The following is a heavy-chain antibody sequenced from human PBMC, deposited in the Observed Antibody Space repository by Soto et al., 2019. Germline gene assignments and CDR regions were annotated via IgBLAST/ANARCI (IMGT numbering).Heavy chain of an antibody. CDR1: GYTFTGYY. CDR2: INPNGGGT. Sequence: QVQGVQSGAEVKKPGASVKVSCKASGYTFTGYYLHWVRQAPGQGLEWLGWINPNGGGTNYAQDFQSRITITRHASINTAYLGVTRLRSEDTPVYHCAREVIAGRIPTAWGQETLVTVSS. V-gene: IGHV1-2*02. J-gene: IGHJ5*02. D-gene: IGHD1-1*01. CDR3: AREVIAGRIPTA.